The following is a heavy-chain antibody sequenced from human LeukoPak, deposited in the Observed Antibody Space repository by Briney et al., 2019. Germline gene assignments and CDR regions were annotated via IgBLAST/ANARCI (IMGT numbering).Heavy chain of an antibody. CDR1: GFTFNSAW. Sequence: GGSLRLSCAASGFTFNSAWMSWVRQAPGKGLEWVGRIKSKTDGATTDYTAPVKGRFTISRDDSKNTLYLQMNSLKTEDTAVYYCTADLGTTSLQDYYYYMDVWRDGTTVTVSS. D-gene: IGHD1-7*01. V-gene: IGHV3-15*01. J-gene: IGHJ6*03. CDR2: IKSKTDGATT. CDR3: TADLGTTSLQDYYYYMDV.